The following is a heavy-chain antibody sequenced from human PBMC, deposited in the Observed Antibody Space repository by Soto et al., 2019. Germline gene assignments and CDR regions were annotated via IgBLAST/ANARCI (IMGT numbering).Heavy chain of an antibody. J-gene: IGHJ6*03. CDR2: IYYSGST. CDR1: GGSIRDYG. CDR3: ARYGDYYYYYMDV. D-gene: IGHD4-17*01. Sequence: SLILCLPWTVVGGSIRDYGGRRIRQPPGKGLEWIGYIYYSGSTNYNPSLKSRVTISVDTSKNQFSLRLSSVTAADTAVYYCARYGDYYYYYMDVWGKGTTVTVSS. V-gene: IGHV4-59*08.